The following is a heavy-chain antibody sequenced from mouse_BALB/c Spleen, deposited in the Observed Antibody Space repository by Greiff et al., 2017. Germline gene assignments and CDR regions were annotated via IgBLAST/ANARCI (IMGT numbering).Heavy chain of an antibody. J-gene: IGHJ4*01. D-gene: IGHD2-3*01. CDR2: ISSDGSYT. CDR1: GFTFSSYG. Sequence: EVQGVESGGDLVKPGGSLKLSCAASGFTFSSYGMSWVRQTSDKRLEWVATISSDGSYTYYPDSVKGRFTISRDTAKNTLYLQMISLKSEDTAMYYCERHEGDGDYAMDYWGQGTSVTVSA. V-gene: IGHV5-6*01. CDR3: ERHEGDGDYAMDY.